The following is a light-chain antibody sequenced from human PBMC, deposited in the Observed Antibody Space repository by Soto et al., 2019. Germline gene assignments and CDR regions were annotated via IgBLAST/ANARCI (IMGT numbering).Light chain of an antibody. V-gene: IGKV1-5*03. Sequence: DIQMTQSPSTLSASVGDRVTITCRASHEIDNWLAWYQQKPGKAPKLLIYKVSNLESGVPSSFSGSGSGTEFTLTISSPQPGDFATYYCLQYKSYSLVTFGQGTRLEIK. CDR2: KVS. CDR3: LQYKSYSLVT. J-gene: IGKJ5*01. CDR1: HEIDNW.